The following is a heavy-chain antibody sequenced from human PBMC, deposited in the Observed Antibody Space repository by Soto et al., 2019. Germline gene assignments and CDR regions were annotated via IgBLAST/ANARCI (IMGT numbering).Heavy chain of an antibody. V-gene: IGHV3-48*03. CDR3: ARDQEAGSFFPYYYGMDV. CDR2: ISSSGSTI. D-gene: IGHD6-13*01. J-gene: IGHJ6*02. Sequence: REGSLRLSCATSGFTFSSYEMNWVRQAPGKGLEWVSYISSSGSTIYYADSVKGRFTISRDNAKNSLYLQMDSLRAEDTAVYYCARDQEAGSFFPYYYGMDVWGQGTTVPVSS. CDR1: GFTFSSYE.